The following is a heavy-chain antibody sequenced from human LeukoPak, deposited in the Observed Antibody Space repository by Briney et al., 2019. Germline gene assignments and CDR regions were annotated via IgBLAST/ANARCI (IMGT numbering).Heavy chain of an antibody. D-gene: IGHD3-10*01. Sequence: GVSLRLSSAASGFTFSSYAMSWVRQAPGKGLEWDSAISGSGGSTYYADSVKGRFTISRDNSKNTLYLQMNSLRAEDTAVYYCANIKYYYYMDVWGKGTTVTVSS. V-gene: IGHV3-23*01. CDR2: ISGSGGST. CDR3: ANIKYYYYMDV. J-gene: IGHJ6*03. CDR1: GFTFSSYA.